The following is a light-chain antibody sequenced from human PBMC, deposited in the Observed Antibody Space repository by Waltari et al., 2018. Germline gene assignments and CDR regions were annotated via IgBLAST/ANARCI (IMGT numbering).Light chain of an antibody. CDR1: SGHSSNV. V-gene: IGLV4-69*01. CDR3: QTGGHGTWV. CDR2: VNSDGSH. Sequence: QLVLTQSPSVSASLGASVKLTCTLSSGHSSNVIAWLHQQSEKGPRYLMKVNSDGSHSKGDEIPDRFSGSSSGAERYLTISSVQPEDEADYYCQTGGHGTWVFGGGTKLTVL. J-gene: IGLJ3*02.